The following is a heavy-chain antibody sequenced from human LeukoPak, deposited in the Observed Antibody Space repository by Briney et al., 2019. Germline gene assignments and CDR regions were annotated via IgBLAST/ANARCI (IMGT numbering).Heavy chain of an antibody. CDR2: IYYSGST. CDR3: ARDRIQLWLFSSYFDY. Sequence: SETLSLTCTVSGGSISSSSYYWGWIRQPPGKGLEWIGSIYYSGSTYYNPSLKSRVTISVDTSKNQFSLKLSSVTAADTAVYYCARDRIQLWLFSSYFDYWGQGTLVTVSS. CDR1: GGSISSSSYY. J-gene: IGHJ4*02. V-gene: IGHV4-39*07. D-gene: IGHD5-18*01.